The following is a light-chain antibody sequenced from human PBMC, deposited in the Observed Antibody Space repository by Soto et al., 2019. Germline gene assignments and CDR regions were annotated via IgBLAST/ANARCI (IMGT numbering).Light chain of an antibody. CDR3: QQRLHWPIT. V-gene: IGKV3-11*01. CDR2: DAS. CDR1: QTVGRY. J-gene: IGKJ5*01. Sequence: IVLKQSPATLSLSTGDRVTLSCRASQTVGRYLSWYQHSPGQGPRLLVYDASNRATGIPARFSGSGSETDFTLTISSLEPEDFAVYYCQQRLHWPITFGQGTRLEIK.